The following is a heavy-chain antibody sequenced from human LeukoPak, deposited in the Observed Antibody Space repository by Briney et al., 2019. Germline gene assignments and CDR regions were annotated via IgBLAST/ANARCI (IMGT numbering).Heavy chain of an antibody. D-gene: IGHD1-26*01. V-gene: IGHV3-30*04. CDR1: GFTFSSYA. CDR3: RGSGLEGAFDI. Sequence: GGSLRLSCAASGFTFSSYAMHWVRQAPGKGLEWVSVISYDGSNKYYADSVKGRFTISRDNSKNTLYLQMNSLRAEDTAVYYCRGSGLEGAFDIWGQGTMVTVSS. J-gene: IGHJ3*02. CDR2: ISYDGSNK.